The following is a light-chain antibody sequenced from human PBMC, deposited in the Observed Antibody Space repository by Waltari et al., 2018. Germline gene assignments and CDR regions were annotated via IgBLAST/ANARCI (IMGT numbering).Light chain of an antibody. V-gene: IGLV2-23*02. CDR2: EVS. CDR3: CSYVGGNTYIM. Sequence: QSALPQPASVSGSPGQSITISCTKTSGDLGIVSWYQQHPGKAPKLIISEVSKRPSGISYRFSGSKSGNTASLTISGLQAEDEADYYCCSYVGGNTYIMLGGGTKVTVL. CDR1: SGDLGI. J-gene: IGLJ3*02.